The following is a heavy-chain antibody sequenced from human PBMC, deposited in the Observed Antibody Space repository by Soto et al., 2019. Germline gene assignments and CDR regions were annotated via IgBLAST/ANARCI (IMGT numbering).Heavy chain of an antibody. J-gene: IGHJ6*02. Sequence: GPTLVNPTQTLTLICTFSGFSLSTSGMCVSWIRQPPGKALEWLALIDWDDDKYYSTSLKTRLTISKDTSKNQVVLTMTNMDPVDTATYYCARIPGARGYYYGMDVWGQGTTVTVSS. CDR2: IDWDDDK. V-gene: IGHV2-70*01. CDR1: GFSLSTSGMC. D-gene: IGHD1-26*01. CDR3: ARIPGARGYYYGMDV.